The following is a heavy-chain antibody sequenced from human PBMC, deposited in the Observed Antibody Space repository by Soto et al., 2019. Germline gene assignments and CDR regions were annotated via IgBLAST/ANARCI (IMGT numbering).Heavy chain of an antibody. V-gene: IGHV5-10-1*01. D-gene: IGHD6-19*01. J-gene: IGHJ6*02. CDR2: IDPSDSYT. CDR3: ARHSGYSSGWYGEYYYYGMDV. CDR1: GYSFTSYW. Sequence: GESLKISCKGSGYSFTSYWISWVRQMPGKGLEWMGRIDPSDSYTNYSPSFQGHVTISADKSISTAYLQWSSLKASDTAMYYCARHSGYSSGWYGEYYYYGMDVWGQGTTVTVSS.